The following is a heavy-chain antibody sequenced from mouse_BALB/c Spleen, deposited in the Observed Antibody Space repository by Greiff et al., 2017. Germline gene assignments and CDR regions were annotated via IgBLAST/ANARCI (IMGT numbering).Heavy chain of an antibody. Sequence: EVKLMESGPGLVKPSQSLSLTCTVTGYSITSDYAWNWIRQFPGNKLEWMGYISYSGSTSYNPSLKSRTSITRDTSKNQFFLQLNSVTTEDTATYYCARGYGNYRWFAYWGQGTLVTVSA. D-gene: IGHD2-1*01. CDR2: ISYSGST. CDR1: GYSITSDYA. J-gene: IGHJ3*01. V-gene: IGHV3-2*02. CDR3: ARGYGNYRWFAY.